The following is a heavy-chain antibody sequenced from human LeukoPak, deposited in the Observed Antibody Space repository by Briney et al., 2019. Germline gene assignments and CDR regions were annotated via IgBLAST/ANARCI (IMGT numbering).Heavy chain of an antibody. J-gene: IGHJ4*02. D-gene: IGHD3-10*01. CDR3: ARGAGVFDY. CDR2: MKQDGREK. CDR1: GFTFSDYW. V-gene: IGHV3-7*01. Sequence: GGSLRLSCAASGFTFSDYWMTWVRQAPGKGLEWVANMKQDGREKWYVDSVKGRFTISRDNAKNSLYLQMNSLRAEDTAVCYCARGAGVFDYWGQGTLVTVSS.